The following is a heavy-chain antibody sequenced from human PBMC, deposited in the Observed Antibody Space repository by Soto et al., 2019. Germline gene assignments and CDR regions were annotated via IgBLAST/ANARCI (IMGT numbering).Heavy chain of an antibody. CDR3: ARDKFNVGAPLGY. J-gene: IGHJ4*02. CDR2: ISYDGSNK. D-gene: IGHD1-26*01. Sequence: PGGSLRLSCAASGFTFSSYAMHWVRQAPGKGLEWVAVISYDGSNKYYADSVKGRFTISRDNSKNTLYLQMNSLRAEDTAVYYCARDKFNVGAPLGYWGQGTLVTVSS. V-gene: IGHV3-30-3*01. CDR1: GFTFSSYA.